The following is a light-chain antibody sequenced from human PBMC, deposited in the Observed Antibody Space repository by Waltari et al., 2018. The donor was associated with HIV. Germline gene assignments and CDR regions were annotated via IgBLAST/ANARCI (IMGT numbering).Light chain of an antibody. CDR2: GAS. CDR3: QQYESSPYA. CDR1: QTLSSSN. Sequence: CRASQTLSSSNLAWYQQKPGQPPRLLMYGASSRATGIPDRFSGSGSGTDFTLTISRLEAEDSAIYYCQQYESSPYAFGQGTKLGI. V-gene: IGKV3-20*01. J-gene: IGKJ2*01.